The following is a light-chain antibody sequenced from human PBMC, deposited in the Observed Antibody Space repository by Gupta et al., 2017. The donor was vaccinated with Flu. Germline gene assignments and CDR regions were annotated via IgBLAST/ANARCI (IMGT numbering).Light chain of an antibody. Sequence: EVVMTQSPATLSVSPGDTVTLSCRASQRLNSNLAWYQQKPGQAPRRLIHRASTRATGIPDRFSGSESGTEFTLTSSSRQSEDFAVYYWQYEKKWITFGGGTKVEIK. CDR3: QYEKKWIT. J-gene: IGKJ4*01. CDR2: RAS. V-gene: IGKV3-15*01. CDR1: QRLNSN.